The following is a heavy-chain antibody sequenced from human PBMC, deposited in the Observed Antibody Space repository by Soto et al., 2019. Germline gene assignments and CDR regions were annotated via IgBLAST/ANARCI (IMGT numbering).Heavy chain of an antibody. V-gene: IGHV5-51*01. Sequence: GESLKISCKGSGYSFTSYWIGWVRQMPGKGLEWMGIIYPGDSDTRYSPSFQGQVTISADKSISTAYLQWSSLKASDTAMYYCARLNTGEGYNLHPKAYGMDVWGQGTTVTVSS. D-gene: IGHD5-12*01. CDR2: IYPGDSDT. CDR1: GYSFTSYW. CDR3: ARLNTGEGYNLHPKAYGMDV. J-gene: IGHJ6*02.